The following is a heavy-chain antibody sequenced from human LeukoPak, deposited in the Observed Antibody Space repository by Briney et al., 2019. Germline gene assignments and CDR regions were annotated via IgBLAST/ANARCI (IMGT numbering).Heavy chain of an antibody. Sequence: QPGGSLRLSCAVSGLTFSSYAMSWVRQAPGKGLDWVSGITGTGDGTYYADSVKGRFTISRDNSKNTLYLQMNSLRAEDTAVYYCARSLYYFDFWGQGTLVTVSS. CDR2: ITGTGDGT. V-gene: IGHV3-23*01. J-gene: IGHJ4*02. D-gene: IGHD2-8*01. CDR3: ARSLYYFDF. CDR1: GLTFSSYA.